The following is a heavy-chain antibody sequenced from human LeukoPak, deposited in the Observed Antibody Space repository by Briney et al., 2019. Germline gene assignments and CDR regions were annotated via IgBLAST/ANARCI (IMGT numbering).Heavy chain of an antibody. D-gene: IGHD4-11*01. V-gene: IGHV1-8*01. CDR1: GYTFTGYD. CDR2: MNPNSGNT. Sequence: GASVKVSCKASGYTFTGYDINWGRQATGQGLEWMGWMNPNSGNTGYAQKFQGRVTMTRNTSISTAYMELSSLRSEDTAVYYCARAGNYHYYYYYMDVWGKGTTVTVSS. CDR3: ARAGNYHYYYYYMDV. J-gene: IGHJ6*03.